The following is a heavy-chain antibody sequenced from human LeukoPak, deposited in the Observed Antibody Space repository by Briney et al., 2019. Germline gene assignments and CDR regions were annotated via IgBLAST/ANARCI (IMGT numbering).Heavy chain of an antibody. V-gene: IGHV3-49*03. J-gene: IGHJ5*02. D-gene: IGHD3-10*01. CDR1: GFTFGDYA. CDR2: IRSKAYGGTT. CDR3: IRDRGLWFGLGTFDP. Sequence: GSLRLSCTASGFTFGDYAMSWFRQAPGKGLEWVGFIRSKAYGGTTEYAASVKGRFTISRDDSKSIAYLQMNSLKTEDTAVYYCIRDRGLWFGLGTFDPWGQGTLVTVSS.